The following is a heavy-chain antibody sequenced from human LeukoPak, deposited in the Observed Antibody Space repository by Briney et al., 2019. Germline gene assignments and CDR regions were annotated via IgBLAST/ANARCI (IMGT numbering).Heavy chain of an antibody. V-gene: IGHV4-59*11. J-gene: IGHJ3*02. D-gene: IGHD5-18*01. CDR1: GGSISSHY. CDR3: ARDYSYGLRDAFDI. Sequence: PSETLSLTCTVSGGSISSHYWSWIRQPPGKGLEWIGYIYYSGSTNYNPSLKSRVTISVDTSKNQFSLKLSSVAAADTAVYYCARDYSYGLRDAFDIWGQGTMVTVSS. CDR2: IYYSGST.